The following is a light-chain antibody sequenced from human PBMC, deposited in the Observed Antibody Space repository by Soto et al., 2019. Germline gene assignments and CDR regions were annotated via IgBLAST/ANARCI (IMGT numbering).Light chain of an antibody. CDR3: QQYYSYPTIT. V-gene: IGKV1-8*01. Sequence: AIRMTQSPSSFSASTGDRVTITCRASQGISSYLAWYQQKPGKAPKLLIYAVSTLQSGVPSRFSGSGSGTDFTLTISCLQSEDFATYYCQQYYSYPTITFGQGTRLEIK. J-gene: IGKJ5*01. CDR1: QGISSY. CDR2: AVS.